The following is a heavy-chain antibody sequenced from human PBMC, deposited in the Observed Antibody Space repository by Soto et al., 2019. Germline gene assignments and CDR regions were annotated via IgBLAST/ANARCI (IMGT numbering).Heavy chain of an antibody. CDR2: IYYSGST. V-gene: IGHV4-59*01. D-gene: IGHD3-3*01. CDR1: GGSISSYY. Sequence: PSETLSLTCTVSGGSISSYYWSWIRQPPGKGLEWIGYIYYSGSTNYNPSLKSRVTISVDTSKNQFSLKLSSVTAADTAVYYCAREIKTIVGRGGGMDVWGQGTTVTVAS. CDR3: AREIKTIVGRGGGMDV. J-gene: IGHJ6*02.